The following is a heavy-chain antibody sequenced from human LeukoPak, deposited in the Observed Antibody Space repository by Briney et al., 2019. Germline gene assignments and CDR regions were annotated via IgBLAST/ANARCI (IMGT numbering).Heavy chain of an antibody. Sequence: GGSLRLSCAASGFNFSSNSMNWVRQAPGKGLEWVSYISSASGTIYYADSVKGRFTISRDNAKNSLYLQMNSLRDEDTAVYYCTRGGSVPATRSFDYWGQGTLVTVSS. CDR1: GFNFSSNS. D-gene: IGHD6-19*01. J-gene: IGHJ4*02. V-gene: IGHV3-48*02. CDR3: TRGGSVPATRSFDY. CDR2: ISSASGTI.